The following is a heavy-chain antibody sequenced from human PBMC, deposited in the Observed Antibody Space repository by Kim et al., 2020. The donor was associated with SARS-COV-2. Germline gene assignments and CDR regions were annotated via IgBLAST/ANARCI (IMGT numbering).Heavy chain of an antibody. V-gene: IGHV3-15*01. D-gene: IGHD4-17*01. CDR3: TSRGGYGDYGYFDY. J-gene: IGHJ4*02. Sequence: AAPVKGNFTISRDDSKNTVYLQMNSLKTEDTAVYYCTSRGGYGDYGYFDYWGQGTLVTVSS.